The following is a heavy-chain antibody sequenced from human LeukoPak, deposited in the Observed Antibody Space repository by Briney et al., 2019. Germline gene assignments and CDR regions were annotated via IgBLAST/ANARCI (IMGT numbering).Heavy chain of an antibody. Sequence: SQTLSLTCTVSGGSISSGGYYWSWIRQHPGKGLEWIGYIYYSGSTYYNPSLKSRVTISVDTSKNQFSLKLSSVTAADTAVYYWWRGRGLLTTCLWGQGTLVTVSS. J-gene: IGHJ4*02. CDR2: IYYSGST. CDR1: GGSISSGGYY. D-gene: IGHD3-16*01. CDR3: WRGRGLLTTCL. V-gene: IGHV4-31*03.